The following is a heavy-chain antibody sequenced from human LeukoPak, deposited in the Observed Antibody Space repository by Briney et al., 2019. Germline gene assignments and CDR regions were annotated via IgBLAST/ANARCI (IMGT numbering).Heavy chain of an antibody. CDR3: ARYSSGWPGSFDY. V-gene: IGHV4-59*08. D-gene: IGHD6-19*01. CDR1: GGSVSSYY. CDR2: IHYSGST. J-gene: IGHJ4*02. Sequence: SETLSLTCTVSGGSVSSYYWSWIRQPPGKGLEWIGYIHYSGSTDYNPSLKSRVTTSVDTSKNQFSLKLSSVTAADTAVYYCARYSSGWPGSFDYWGQGTLVTVSS.